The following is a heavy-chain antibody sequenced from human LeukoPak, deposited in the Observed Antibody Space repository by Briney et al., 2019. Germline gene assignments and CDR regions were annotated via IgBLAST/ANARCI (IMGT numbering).Heavy chain of an antibody. J-gene: IGHJ3*02. V-gene: IGHV3-23*01. Sequence: LAGGSLRLSCAASGFTFSSYGMSWVRQAPGKGLEWVSAISGSGGSTYYADSVKGRFTISRDNSKNTLYLQMNSLRAEDTAVYYCAKDLWWVGEFPNVFDIWGQGTMVTVSS. CDR2: ISGSGGST. CDR3: AKDLWWVGEFPNVFDI. CDR1: GFTFSSYG. D-gene: IGHD3-10*01.